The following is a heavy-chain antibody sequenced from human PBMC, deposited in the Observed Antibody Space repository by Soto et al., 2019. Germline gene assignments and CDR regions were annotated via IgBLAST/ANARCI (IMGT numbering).Heavy chain of an antibody. Sequence: GASVKVSCKASGGTFSSYAISWVRQAPGQGLEWMGGIIPIFGTANYAQKFQGRVTITADESTSTAYMELSSLRSEDTAVYYCAREFIGYCSSTSCSSPLHDYYYYGMDVWGQGTTVTVSS. J-gene: IGHJ6*02. CDR3: AREFIGYCSSTSCSSPLHDYYYYGMDV. V-gene: IGHV1-69*13. CDR1: GGTFSSYA. CDR2: IIPIFGTA. D-gene: IGHD2-2*01.